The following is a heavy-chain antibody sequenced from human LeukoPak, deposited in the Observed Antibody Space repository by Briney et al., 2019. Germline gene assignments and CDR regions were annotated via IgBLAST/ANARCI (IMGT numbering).Heavy chain of an antibody. Sequence: GGSLRLSCAASGFTFSSYSMNWVRQAPGKGLEWVSYISSSSSTIYYADSVKGRFTISRDNAKNSLYLQMNSLRAEDTAVYYCAREKLYDFWSGPREFDPWGQGTLVTVSS. D-gene: IGHD3-3*01. J-gene: IGHJ5*02. V-gene: IGHV3-48*01. CDR1: GFTFSSYS. CDR2: ISSSSSTI. CDR3: AREKLYDFWSGPREFDP.